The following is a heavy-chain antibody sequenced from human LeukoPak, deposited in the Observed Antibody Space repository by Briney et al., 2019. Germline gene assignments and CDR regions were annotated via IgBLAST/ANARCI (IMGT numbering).Heavy chain of an antibody. V-gene: IGHV3-53*01. J-gene: IGHJ4*02. Sequence: GGSLRLSCPASGFIVSSNYMSWVRQAPGKGLEWVSVIYSGGSTYYADSVKGRFTISRDNSKNTLYLQMNSLRAEDTAVYYCARLAVAATWYFDYWGQGTLVTVSS. CDR3: ARLAVAATWYFDY. CDR2: IYSGGST. CDR1: GFIVSSNY. D-gene: IGHD6-19*01.